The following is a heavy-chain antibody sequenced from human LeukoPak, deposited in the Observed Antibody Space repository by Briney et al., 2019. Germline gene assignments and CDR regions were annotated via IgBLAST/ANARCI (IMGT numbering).Heavy chain of an antibody. D-gene: IGHD4-17*01. J-gene: IGHJ4*02. CDR3: ARSLGTTVTTAPGY. CDR2: ISSSATTI. CDR1: GFTFSSYE. Sequence: SGGSLRLSCAAPGFTFSSYEMSWVRQAPGKGLEWVSYISSSATTIYYADSVEGRFTISRDNAKSSLFLQMNSLRAEDTAVYYCARSLGTTVTTAPGYWGQGTLVTVSS. V-gene: IGHV3-48*03.